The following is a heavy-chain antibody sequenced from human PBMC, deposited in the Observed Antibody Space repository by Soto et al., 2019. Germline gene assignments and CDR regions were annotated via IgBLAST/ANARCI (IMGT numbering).Heavy chain of an antibody. D-gene: IGHD3-3*01. J-gene: IGHJ6*02. CDR1: GGSISSYY. V-gene: IGHV4-59*01. CDR3: ARLETTIFGVDV. CDR2: IYYSGST. Sequence: SETLSLTCTVSGGSISSYYWSWIRQPPGKGLEWIGYIYYSGSTNYNPSLKRRVTISVDTSKNQFSLKLSSVTAADTAVYYCARLETTIFGVDVWGQGTTVTVSS.